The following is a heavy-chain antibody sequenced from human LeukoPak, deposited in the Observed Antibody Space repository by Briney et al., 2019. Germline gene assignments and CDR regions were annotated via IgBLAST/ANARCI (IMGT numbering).Heavy chain of an antibody. CDR1: GYSISTSYY. D-gene: IGHD5-12*01. CDR2: IYHSGST. V-gene: IGHV4-38-2*02. Sequence: SETLSLTCTVSGYSISTSYYWGWIRQPPGKGLEWIGYIYHSGSTKYNPSLKSRVTISVDTSQNQFSLKLSSVTAADTAVYYCARDGYSGSDALWGQGTLVTVSS. CDR3: ARDGYSGSDAL. J-gene: IGHJ4*02.